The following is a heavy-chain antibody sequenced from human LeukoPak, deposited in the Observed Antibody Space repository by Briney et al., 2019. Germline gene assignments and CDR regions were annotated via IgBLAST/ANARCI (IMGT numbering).Heavy chain of an antibody. J-gene: IGHJ2*01. D-gene: IGHD6-13*01. CDR1: GGSISSGSYY. Sequence: SETLSLTCTVSGGSISSGSYYWSWIRQPAGKGLEWIGRIYSSGSTNYNPSLKSRVTISLDTSKNQFSLKLNSVTAADTAVYYCARGASSSWYPTGLDWRPKVKWYFDLWGRGTLVTVSS. CDR2: IYSSGST. V-gene: IGHV4-61*02. CDR3: ARGASSSWYPTGLDWRPKVKWYFDL.